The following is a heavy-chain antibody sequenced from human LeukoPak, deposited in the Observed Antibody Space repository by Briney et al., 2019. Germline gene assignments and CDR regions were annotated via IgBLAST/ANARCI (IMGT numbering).Heavy chain of an antibody. CDR2: IDPSDSYT. V-gene: IGHV5-10-1*01. CDR1: GYTFTSYW. J-gene: IGHJ4*02. D-gene: IGHD5-24*01. Sequence: PGESLKISCKGSGYTFTSYWITWVRQMPGKGLEWMGRIDPSDSYTNYSPSFQGHVTISADQSITTAYLQWSSLKASDTAMYYCARSRSGGYNYGAFDYWGQGTLVTVSS. CDR3: ARSRSGGYNYGAFDY.